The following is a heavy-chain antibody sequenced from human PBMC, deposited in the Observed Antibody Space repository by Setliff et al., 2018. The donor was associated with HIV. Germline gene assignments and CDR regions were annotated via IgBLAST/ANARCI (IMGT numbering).Heavy chain of an antibody. CDR2: ITYSGST. D-gene: IGHD6-13*01. CDR3: ASHAPYTSSWNAAAFDI. J-gene: IGHJ3*02. CDR1: GGSLSGHY. V-gene: IGHV4-59*11. Sequence: SETLSLTCAVYGGSLSGHYWSWIRQPPGKGLEWIGYITYSGSTKYNPSLKSRVTISIDTSKNQFSLKLSSVTPADTAVYYCASHAPYTSSWNAAAFDIWGQGTMVT.